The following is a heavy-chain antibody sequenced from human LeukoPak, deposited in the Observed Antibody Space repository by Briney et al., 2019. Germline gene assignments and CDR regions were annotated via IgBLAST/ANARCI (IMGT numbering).Heavy chain of an antibody. CDR3: AKVPGYSSGYHFDY. CDR1: GFAFSSYS. D-gene: IGHD6-19*01. J-gene: IGHJ4*02. CDR2: IGSSSSYI. Sequence: GGSLRLSCAASGFAFSSYSMNWVRQAPGKGLEWVSSIGSSSSYIYYADSVKGRFTISRDNSKNTLYLQMNSLRAEDTAVYYCAKVPGYSSGYHFDYWGQGTLVTVSS. V-gene: IGHV3-21*04.